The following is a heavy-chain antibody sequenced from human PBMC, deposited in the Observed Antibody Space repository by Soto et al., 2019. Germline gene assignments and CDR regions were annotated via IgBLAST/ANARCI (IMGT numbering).Heavy chain of an antibody. J-gene: IGHJ4*02. D-gene: IGHD6-6*01. CDR1: GFTFSSYA. CDR2: ISYDGSNK. CDR3: ARGQIIVEYSSSPPFDY. Sequence: GGSLRLSCAASGFTFSSYAMHWVRQAPGKGLEWVAVISYDGSNKYYADSVKGRFTISRDNSKNTLYLQMNSLRAEDTAVYYCARGQIIVEYSSSPPFDYWGQGTLVTVSS. V-gene: IGHV3-30-3*01.